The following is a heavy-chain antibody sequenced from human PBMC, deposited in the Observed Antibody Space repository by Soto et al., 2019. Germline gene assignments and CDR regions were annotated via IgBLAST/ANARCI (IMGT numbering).Heavy chain of an antibody. V-gene: IGHV3-30*18. CDR1: GFIFSSYG. CDR3: AKEVHCGGGSCSWSEGFEY. Sequence: QVQLVESGGGVVQTGRSLRLSCAASGFIFSSYGMHWVRQAPGKGLEWVAVISYEGSHTYYADSVKGRFTITRDNSKNTLYLQMHSLRPEDTDVYYCAKEVHCGGGSCSWSEGFEYWGQGTLLTVSS. J-gene: IGHJ4*02. D-gene: IGHD2-15*01. CDR2: ISYEGSHT.